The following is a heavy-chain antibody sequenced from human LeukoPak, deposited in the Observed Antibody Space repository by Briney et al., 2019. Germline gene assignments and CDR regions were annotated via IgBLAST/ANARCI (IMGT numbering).Heavy chain of an antibody. J-gene: IGHJ4*02. CDR1: GFTVSNNY. CDR3: ARDAGHDPGYFDY. Sequence: GGSLRLSCAASGFTVSNNYMSWVRQAPGRGLEWVSLIYSGGSTYYADSVRGRFTISRDNSKNTLYLQMNSLRAGDTAVYYCARDAGHDPGYFDYWGQGTLVTVSS. CDR2: IYSGGST. V-gene: IGHV3-66*01.